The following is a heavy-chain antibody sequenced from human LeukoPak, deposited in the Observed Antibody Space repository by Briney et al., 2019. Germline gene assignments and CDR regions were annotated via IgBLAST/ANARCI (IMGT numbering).Heavy chain of an antibody. J-gene: IGHJ4*02. D-gene: IGHD6-13*01. CDR3: ARMIHSSSWYRLGYFDY. Sequence: SETLSLTCTVSDGSISSSSYYWGWIRQPPGKGLEWIGSIYYSGSTYYNPSLKSRVTISVDTSKNQFSLKLSSVTAADTAVYYCARMIHSSSWYRLGYFDYWGQGTLVTVSS. CDR1: DGSISSSSYY. CDR2: IYYSGST. V-gene: IGHV4-39*01.